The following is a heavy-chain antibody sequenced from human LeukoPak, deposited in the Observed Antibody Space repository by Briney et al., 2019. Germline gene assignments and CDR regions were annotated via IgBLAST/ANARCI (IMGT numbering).Heavy chain of an antibody. Sequence: GESLKISCKGSGYSFTSYWIGWVRQMPGKGLEWMGIIYPGDSDTRYSPSLQGQVTISADKSISTAYLQWSSLKASDTAMYYCARLVDYYDSSGYYGYWGQGTLVTVSS. CDR2: IYPGDSDT. CDR1: GYSFTSYW. D-gene: IGHD3-22*01. V-gene: IGHV5-51*01. J-gene: IGHJ4*02. CDR3: ARLVDYYDSSGYYGY.